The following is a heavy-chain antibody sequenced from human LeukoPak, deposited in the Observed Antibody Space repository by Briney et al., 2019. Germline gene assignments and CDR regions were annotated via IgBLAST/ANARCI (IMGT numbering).Heavy chain of an antibody. Sequence: SETLSLTCAVYGGSFSGYYWSWLRQPPGKGLEWIGYIYSSGSASYNPSLKSRVTISVDTSKNQFSLRLSSVTAADTAVYYCARVPTVTTYYLDYWGQGTLVTVSS. CDR2: IYSSGSA. D-gene: IGHD4-17*01. CDR3: ARVPTVTTYYLDY. CDR1: GGSFSGYY. V-gene: IGHV4-59*01. J-gene: IGHJ4*02.